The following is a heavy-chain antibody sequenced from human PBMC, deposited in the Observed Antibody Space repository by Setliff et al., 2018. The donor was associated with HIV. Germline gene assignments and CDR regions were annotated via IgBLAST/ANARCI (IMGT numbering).Heavy chain of an antibody. CDR2: MYDGGTP. J-gene: IGHJ4*02. CDR1: GYSITSGYY. CDR3: AREPDY. V-gene: IGHV4-38-2*02. Sequence: SETLSLTCAVSGYSITSGYYWGWIRQPPGKGLEWIGNMYDGGTPHYNPSLRSRVTVSLDTSRNQFSLRLTSVTAADTAVYFCAREPDYWSQGTLVTVSS.